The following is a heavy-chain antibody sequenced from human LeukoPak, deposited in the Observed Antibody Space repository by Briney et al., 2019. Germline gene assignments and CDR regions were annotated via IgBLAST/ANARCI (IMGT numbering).Heavy chain of an antibody. J-gene: IGHJ6*03. D-gene: IGHD6-13*01. V-gene: IGHV3-74*01. CDR1: GFTFSSYW. Sequence: GGSLRLSCAASGFTFSSYWMHWLRQAPGKGLVWVSRINGDGSTTYADSVKGRFTISRDNAKNTLYLQINSLRAEDTAVYYCASRYSSSWYYYYYYMDVWGKGTTVTVSS. CDR3: ASRYSSSWYYYYYYMDV. CDR2: INGDGST.